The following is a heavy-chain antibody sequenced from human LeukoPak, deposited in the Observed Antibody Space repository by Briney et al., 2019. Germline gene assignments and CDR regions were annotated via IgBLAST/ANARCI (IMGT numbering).Heavy chain of an antibody. V-gene: IGHV4-34*01. CDR1: GGSFSGYY. CDR3: ARGPVGAWVN. J-gene: IGHJ4*02. Sequence: SETLSLTCAVYGGSFSGYYWSWIRQPPGKGLEWIGENNHSGSTNYNPSLKSRVTISVDTSKNQFSLKLSSVTAADTAVYYCARGPVGAWVNWGQGTLVTVSS. D-gene: IGHD1-26*01. CDR2: NNHSGST.